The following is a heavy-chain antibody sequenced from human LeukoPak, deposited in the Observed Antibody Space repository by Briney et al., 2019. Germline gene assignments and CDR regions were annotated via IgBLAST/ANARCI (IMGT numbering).Heavy chain of an antibody. CDR2: ISGSGGST. V-gene: IGHV3-23*01. J-gene: IGHJ4*02. CDR1: GFTFSSYA. CDR3: AKGGSSTSTRAPFDY. D-gene: IGHD2-2*01. Sequence: GGSLRLSCAASGFTFSSYAMSWVRQAPGKGLEWVSAISGSGGSTYYADSVKGRFTISRDNSKNTLYLQMNSLRAEDTAVYYCAKGGSSTSTRAPFDYWGQGTLVTVSS.